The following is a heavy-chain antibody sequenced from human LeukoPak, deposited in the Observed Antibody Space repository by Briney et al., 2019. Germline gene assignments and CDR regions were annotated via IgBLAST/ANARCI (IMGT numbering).Heavy chain of an antibody. V-gene: IGHV1-18*01. Sequence: GASVKVSCKGSGYTFTSYGFSWVRQAPGQGLEWMGWISAYNGNTNYAQKLQGRVTMTTDTSTSTAYMELRSLRSDDTAVYYCARGLGYSYGYDQTDYWGQGTLVTVSS. CDR3: ARGLGYSYGYDQTDY. CDR1: GYTFTSYG. D-gene: IGHD5-18*01. CDR2: ISAYNGNT. J-gene: IGHJ4*02.